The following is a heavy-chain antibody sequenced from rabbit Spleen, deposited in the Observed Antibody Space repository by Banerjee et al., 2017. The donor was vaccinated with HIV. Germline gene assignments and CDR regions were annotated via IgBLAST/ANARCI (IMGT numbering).Heavy chain of an antibody. D-gene: IGHD8-1*01. CDR1: GVSFSSSDY. CDR2: IYTADGNTYI. Sequence: QSLEESGGDLVKPGASLTLTCTASGVSFSSSDYMCWVRRAPGKGLEWLACIYTADGNTYIHYATWAKGRFTISKTSSTTVTLQMTSLTVADTATYFCARDAGTSFSTYGMDLWGQGTLVTVS. V-gene: IGHV1S40*01. J-gene: IGHJ6*01. CDR3: ARDAGTSFSTYGMDL.